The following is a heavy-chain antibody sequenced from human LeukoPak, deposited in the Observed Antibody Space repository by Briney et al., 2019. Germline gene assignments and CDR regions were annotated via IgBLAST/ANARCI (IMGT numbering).Heavy chain of an antibody. CDR3: ARGSRALGPSDY. CDR1: GFTFSSYA. D-gene: IGHD3-10*01. Sequence: GRSLRLSYAASGFTFSSYAMHWVRQAPEKGLEYVSAISSNGGSTYYANSVKGRFTISRDNSKNTLYLQMGSLRAEDMAVYYCARGSRALGPSDYWGQGTLVTVSS. V-gene: IGHV3-64*01. J-gene: IGHJ4*02. CDR2: ISSNGGST.